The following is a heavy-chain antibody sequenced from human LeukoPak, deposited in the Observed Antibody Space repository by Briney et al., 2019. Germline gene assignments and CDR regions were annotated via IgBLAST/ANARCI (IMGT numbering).Heavy chain of an antibody. Sequence: GGSLRLSCAASGFTFSSYVMSWARQAPGKGLEWVSAISGSGGSTYYVDSVKGRFTISRDNSKNALYLQMNSLRAEDTAVYYCAKKTIAVAGPFDYWGQGTLVTVSS. J-gene: IGHJ4*02. D-gene: IGHD6-19*01. CDR1: GFTFSSYV. CDR2: ISGSGGST. V-gene: IGHV3-23*01. CDR3: AKKTIAVAGPFDY.